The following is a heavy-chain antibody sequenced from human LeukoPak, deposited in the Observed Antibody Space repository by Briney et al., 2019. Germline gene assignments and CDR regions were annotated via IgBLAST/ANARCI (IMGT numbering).Heavy chain of an antibody. V-gene: IGHV4-61*02. D-gene: IGHD3-10*01. Sequence: SETLSLTCTVSGGSISSGPYYWSWIRQPAGKGLEWIGRIYTSGSTNYNPSLKSRVTISLDTSKNQFSLKLSSVTAADMAVYYCARGGWFGESPFDYWGQGTLVTVSS. J-gene: IGHJ4*02. CDR3: ARGGWFGESPFDY. CDR2: IYTSGST. CDR1: GGSISSGPYY.